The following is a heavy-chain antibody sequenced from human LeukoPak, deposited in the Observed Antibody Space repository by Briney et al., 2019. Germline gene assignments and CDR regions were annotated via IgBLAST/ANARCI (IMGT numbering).Heavy chain of an antibody. CDR3: ARLSGYSSGHYYSDY. Sequence: SETLSLTCTVPGGSISSDYWSWIRQPPGKGLEWIGYIYYRGSTNYNPSLKSRVTISVDTSKNQFSLKLSSVTAADTAVYYCARLSGYSSGHYYSDYWGQGTLVTVSS. V-gene: IGHV4-59*01. CDR2: IYYRGST. J-gene: IGHJ4*02. CDR1: GGSISSDY. D-gene: IGHD3-22*01.